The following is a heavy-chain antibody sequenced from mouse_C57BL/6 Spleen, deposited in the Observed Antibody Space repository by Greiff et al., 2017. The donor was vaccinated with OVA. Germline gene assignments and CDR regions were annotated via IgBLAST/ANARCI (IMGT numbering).Heavy chain of an antibody. CDR2: IYPGGGYT. CDR1: GYTFTNYW. J-gene: IGHJ4*01. D-gene: IGHD1-1*01. CDR3: ARANYGSSYNYAMDY. V-gene: IGHV1-63*01. Sequence: QVQLQQSGAELVRPGTSVKMSCKASGYTFTNYWIGWAKQRPGHGLEWIGDIYPGGGYTNYNEKFKGKATLTADKSSSTAYMQFSSLTSEDSAIYYCARANYGSSYNYAMDYWGQGTSVTVSS.